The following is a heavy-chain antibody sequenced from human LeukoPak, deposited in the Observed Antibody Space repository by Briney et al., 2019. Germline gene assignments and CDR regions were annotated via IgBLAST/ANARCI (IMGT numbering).Heavy chain of an antibody. CDR1: GGSITQTNY. CDR3: ARQGESGYSYGYGIFDY. J-gene: IGHJ4*02. CDR2: IYYSGST. D-gene: IGHD5-18*01. Sequence: PSETLSLTCGVSGGSITQTNYWTWVRQPPGKGLEWIGSIYYSGSTYYNPSLKSRVTISVDTSKNQFSLKLSSVPAADTAVYYCARQGESGYSYGYGIFDYWGQGTLVTVSS. V-gene: IGHV4-39*01.